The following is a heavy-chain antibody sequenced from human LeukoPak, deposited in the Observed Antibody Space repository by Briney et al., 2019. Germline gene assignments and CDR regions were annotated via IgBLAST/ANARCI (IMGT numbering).Heavy chain of an antibody. CDR1: GFTFSSYS. V-gene: IGHV3-21*01. Sequence: GGSLRLSCAASGFTFSSYSMNWVRQAPGKGLEWVSSISSSSSCIYYADSVKGRFTISRDNAKNSLYLQMNSLRAEDTAVYYCARSYYDFWSGFDYWGQGTLVTVSS. D-gene: IGHD3-3*01. J-gene: IGHJ4*02. CDR2: ISSSSSCI. CDR3: ARSYYDFWSGFDY.